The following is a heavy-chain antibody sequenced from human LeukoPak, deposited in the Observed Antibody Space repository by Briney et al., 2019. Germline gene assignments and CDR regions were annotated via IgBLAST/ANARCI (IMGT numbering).Heavy chain of an antibody. D-gene: IGHD2-2*01. CDR3: ARTTVPAAYWYFDL. J-gene: IGHJ2*01. V-gene: IGHV4-39*01. CDR2: IYYSGST. CDR1: GGSISSSSYY. Sequence: SETLSLTCTVSGGSISSSSYYWGWIRQPPGKGLEWIGSIYYSGSTYYNPSLKSRVTISVDTSKNQFSLRLSSVTAADTAVYYCARTTVPAAYWYFDLWGRGTLVTVSS.